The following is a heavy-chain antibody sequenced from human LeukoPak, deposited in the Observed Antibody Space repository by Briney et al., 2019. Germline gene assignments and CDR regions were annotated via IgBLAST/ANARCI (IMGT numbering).Heavy chain of an antibody. Sequence: GGSLRLSCAASGFTFDDYAMHWVRQAPGKGLEWVSGISCNSGSIGYADSVKGRFTISRDNAKNSLYLQMNSLRAEDTALYYCAKGGRYYDILTGYYYYYYMDVWGKGTTVTVSS. D-gene: IGHD3-9*01. V-gene: IGHV3-9*01. J-gene: IGHJ6*03. CDR2: ISCNSGSI. CDR3: AKGGRYYDILTGYYYYYYMDV. CDR1: GFTFDDYA.